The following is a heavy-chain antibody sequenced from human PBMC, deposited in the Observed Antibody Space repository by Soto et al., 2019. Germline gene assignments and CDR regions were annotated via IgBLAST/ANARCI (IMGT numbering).Heavy chain of an antibody. V-gene: IGHV4-59*08. J-gene: IGHJ4*02. CDR2: IYYSGST. CDR3: ARRGYSSGWSKENFDY. Sequence: PSETLSLTCTVSGGSISSYYWSWIRQPPGKGLEWIGYIYYSGSTNYNPSLKSRVTISVDTSKNQFSLKLSSVTAADTAVYYCARRGYSSGWSKENFDYWGQGTLVTVSS. D-gene: IGHD6-19*01. CDR1: GGSISSYY.